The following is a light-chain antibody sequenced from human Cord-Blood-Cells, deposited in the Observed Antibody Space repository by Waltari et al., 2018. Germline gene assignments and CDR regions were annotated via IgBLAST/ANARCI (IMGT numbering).Light chain of an antibody. V-gene: IGLV2-8*01. Sequence: QSALTQPPYASGSPGQSVTISCTGTSSDVGGCNSATWYQPHPGIAPKLMIYEVSKRPSGVPDRCSGSKSGNTASLTVSGLQAEDEADYYCSSYAGSNNVVFGGGTKLTVL. J-gene: IGLJ2*01. CDR2: EVS. CDR3: SSYAGSNNVV. CDR1: SSDVGGCNS.